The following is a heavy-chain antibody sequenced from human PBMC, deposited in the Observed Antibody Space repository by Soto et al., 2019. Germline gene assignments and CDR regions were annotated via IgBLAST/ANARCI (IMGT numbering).Heavy chain of an antibody. J-gene: IGHJ4*02. V-gene: IGHV4-59*01. CDR3: AREFYYDSSGIGFDS. Sequence: PSETLSLTCTVSGGSLSGYYWSWIRQPPGKGLEWIGDFYSSGGPHHNPSLKNRVSISEDRSKNEFSLKLSSVTAADTAIYYCAREFYYDSSGIGFDSWGQGTLVT. CDR2: FYSSGGP. CDR1: GGSLSGYY. D-gene: IGHD3-22*01.